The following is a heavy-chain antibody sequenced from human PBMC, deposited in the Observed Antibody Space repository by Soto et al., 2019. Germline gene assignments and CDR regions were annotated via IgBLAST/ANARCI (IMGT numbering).Heavy chain of an antibody. J-gene: IGHJ4*02. Sequence: ASVKVSCKASGYTFTSYYMNWVRQAPGQGLEWMGWISAYNGNTNYAQKLQGRVTMTTDTSTSTAYMEVRSLRSDDTAVYYCARDPGTRSDYWGQGTLVTVSS. CDR2: ISAYNGNT. D-gene: IGHD3-10*01. CDR1: GYTFTSYY. V-gene: IGHV1-18*04. CDR3: ARDPGTRSDY.